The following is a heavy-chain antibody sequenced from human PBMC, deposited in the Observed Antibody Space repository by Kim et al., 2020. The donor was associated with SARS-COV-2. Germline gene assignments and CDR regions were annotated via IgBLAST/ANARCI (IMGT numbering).Heavy chain of an antibody. CDR2: ITGGGQYT. CDR1: GFTFDNHA. Sequence: GGSLRLSCAASGFTFDNHAMAWVRRAPGEGLEWITAITGGGQYTDYADSVKGHFVIPRDNSKNTLYLQMDSLRADDTAVNYCARRRGDSYGDFDYWGQGTLIAVSS. CDR3: ARRRGDSYGDFDY. J-gene: IGHJ4*02. V-gene: IGHV3-23*01. D-gene: IGHD5-18*01.